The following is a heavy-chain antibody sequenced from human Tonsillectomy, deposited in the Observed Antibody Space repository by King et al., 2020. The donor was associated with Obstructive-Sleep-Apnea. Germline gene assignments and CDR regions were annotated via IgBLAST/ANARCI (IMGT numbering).Heavy chain of an antibody. J-gene: IGHJ4*02. CDR3: ARAVDDFWSGYYFSFDY. CDR2: IKQDGSEK. D-gene: IGHD3-3*01. CDR1: GFTFSSYW. Sequence: AQLVESGGGLVQPGGSLRLSCAASGFTFSSYWMSWVRQAPGKGLEWVANIKQDGSEKYYVDSVKGRFTISRDNAKNSLYLQMNSLRAEDTAVYYCARAVDDFWSGYYFSFDYWGQGTLVTVSS. V-gene: IGHV3-7*03.